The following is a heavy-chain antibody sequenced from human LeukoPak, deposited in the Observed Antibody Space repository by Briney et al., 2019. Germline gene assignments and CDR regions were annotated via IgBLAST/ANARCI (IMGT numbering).Heavy chain of an antibody. D-gene: IGHD5-18*01. CDR2: IYYSGST. V-gene: IGHV4-59*01. Sequence: SETLSLTCTVSGGSISSYYWSWIRQPPGKGLEWIGYIYYSGSTNYNPSLKSRVTISVDTSKNQFSLKLSSVTAADTAVYYCARGGLQSYYFDYRGQGTLVTVSS. CDR3: ARGGLQSYYFDY. J-gene: IGHJ4*02. CDR1: GGSISSYY.